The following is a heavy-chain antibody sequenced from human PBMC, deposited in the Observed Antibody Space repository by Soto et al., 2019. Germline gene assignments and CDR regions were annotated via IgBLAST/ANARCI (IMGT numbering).Heavy chain of an antibody. J-gene: IGHJ5*02. CDR2: IYSGGST. Sequence: EVQLVESGGGLVEPGGSLRLSCAASGFTVSTKYMRWVRQAPGKGREWVSVIYSGGSTFYADSVRGRFTISRDNSKNTVNLKMIRPRAEDTAVYYCERDTWVAGSCGQGTLVSVSS. V-gene: IGHV3-66*01. CDR1: GFTVSTKY. CDR3: ERDTWVAGS. D-gene: IGHD3-16*01.